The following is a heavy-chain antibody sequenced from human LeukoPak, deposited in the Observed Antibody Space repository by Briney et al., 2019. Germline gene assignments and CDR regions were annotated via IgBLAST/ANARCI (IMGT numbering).Heavy chain of an antibody. CDR1: GFTFSNYE. CDR3: ATSRGYFFRWFQH. V-gene: IGHV3-48*03. D-gene: IGHD3-22*01. J-gene: IGHJ1*01. CDR2: IASSGSTI. Sequence: PGGSLRLSCSASGFTFSNYEMNWVRQAPGKGLEWVSYIASSGSTIYYADSVKGRFTISRDYAKSSLYLQMNSLRADDTAVYYCATSRGYFFRWFQHWGQGTLVTVSS.